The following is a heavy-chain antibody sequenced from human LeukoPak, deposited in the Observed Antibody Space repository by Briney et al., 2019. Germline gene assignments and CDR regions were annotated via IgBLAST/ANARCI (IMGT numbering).Heavy chain of an antibody. D-gene: IGHD3-16*01. CDR2: VRYHGRDK. J-gene: IGHJ4*02. Sequence: GGSLRLSCEVSGFTFSAYGIHWVRQSPGKGLEWVAFVRYHGRDKFYADSVKGRFIVSKDNSRTTLQLQMNSQRSEDTAVYFCARWGARDIWYFAYWGQGIRVTVSS. CDR1: GFTFSAYG. V-gene: IGHV3-30*02. CDR3: ARWGARDIWYFAY.